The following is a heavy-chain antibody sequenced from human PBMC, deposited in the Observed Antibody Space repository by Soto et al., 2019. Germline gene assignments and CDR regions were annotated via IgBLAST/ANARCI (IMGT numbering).Heavy chain of an antibody. D-gene: IGHD2-21*02. J-gene: IGHJ5*02. Sequence: QVQLVQSGAEVKKPGSSVKVSCKASGGTFSSYAISWVRQAPGQGLEWMGGIIPIFGTANYAQKFQGRVTITADESTSTAYRELSSLRSEDTAVYYCARGGYCGGDCFNWFDPWGQGTLVTVSS. CDR2: IIPIFGTA. V-gene: IGHV1-69*12. CDR3: ARGGYCGGDCFNWFDP. CDR1: GGTFSSYA.